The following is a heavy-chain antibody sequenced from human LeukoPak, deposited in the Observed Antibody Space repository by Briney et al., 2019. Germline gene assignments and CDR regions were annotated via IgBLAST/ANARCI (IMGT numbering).Heavy chain of an antibody. CDR3: AREDYVWGSYRSFFYYYYMDV. Sequence: GGSLRLSCAASGFTFSSYSMNWVRQAPGKGLEWVSYISSSSSTIYYADSAKGRFTISRDNAKNSLYLQMNSLRAEDTAVYYCAREDYVWGSYRSFFYYYYMDVWGKGTTVTVSS. V-gene: IGHV3-48*01. J-gene: IGHJ6*03. CDR1: GFTFSSYS. CDR2: ISSSSSTI. D-gene: IGHD3-16*02.